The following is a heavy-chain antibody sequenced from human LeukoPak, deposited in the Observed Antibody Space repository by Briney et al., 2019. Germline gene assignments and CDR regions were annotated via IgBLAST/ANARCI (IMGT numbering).Heavy chain of an antibody. J-gene: IGHJ4*02. D-gene: IGHD3-9*01. CDR3: ARRYYDILTGYYKYYFDY. CDR2: INPNSGGT. Sequence: ASVTVSCKASGYTFTVYYMHWVRQAPGQGLEWMGWINPNSGGTNYAQKFQGRVTITRDTSISTAYMELSRLRSDDTAVYYCARRYYDILTGYYKYYFDYWGQGTLVTVSS. V-gene: IGHV1-2*02. CDR1: GYTFTVYY.